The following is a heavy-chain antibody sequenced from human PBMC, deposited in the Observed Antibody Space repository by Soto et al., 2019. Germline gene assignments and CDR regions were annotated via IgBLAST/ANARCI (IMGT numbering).Heavy chain of an antibody. CDR3: AIDRATGYSSSWYTMARGYYYYYGMDV. CDR1: GGSVSSDSYY. V-gene: IGHV4-61*01. CDR2: FHYSGST. D-gene: IGHD6-13*01. Sequence: SETLSLTCTVSGGSVSSDSYYWSWIRQPPGKGLEWIGYFHYSGSTNYNPSRKSRVTISVDTSKNQCALKLSSVSAADTAVYYCAIDRATGYSSSWYTMARGYYYYYGMDVWGQGTTVTVSS. J-gene: IGHJ6*02.